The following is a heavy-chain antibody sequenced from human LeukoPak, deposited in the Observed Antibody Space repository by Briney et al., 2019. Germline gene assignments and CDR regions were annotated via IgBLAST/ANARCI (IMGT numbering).Heavy chain of an antibody. Sequence: SETLSLTCAVYGGSFSGYYWSWIRQPPGKGLEWIGEINHSGSTNYNPSLKSRVTISVDTSKNQFSLKLSSVTAADTAVYYCAREGWSGVVPAPDWFDPWGQGTLVTVSS. CDR1: GGSFSGYY. D-gene: IGHD2-2*01. CDR3: AREGWSGVVPAPDWFDP. CDR2: INHSGST. J-gene: IGHJ5*02. V-gene: IGHV4-34*01.